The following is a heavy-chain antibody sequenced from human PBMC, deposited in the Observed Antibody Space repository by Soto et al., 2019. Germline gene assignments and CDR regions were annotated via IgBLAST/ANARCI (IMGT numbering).Heavy chain of an antibody. CDR2: IYYSGST. D-gene: IGHD3-22*01. Sequence: SETLSLTCTVSGGSISCGGYYWRRIRQHPGKGLEWIGYIYYSGSTYYNPSLKSRVTITVDTSKNQFSLKLSSLTAADQAVYYCSRGANYYVGSGYYYRHFQHWGRGTLVTVSS. CDR1: GGSISCGGYY. J-gene: IGHJ1*01. V-gene: IGHV4-31*03. CDR3: SRGANYYVGSGYYYRHFQH.